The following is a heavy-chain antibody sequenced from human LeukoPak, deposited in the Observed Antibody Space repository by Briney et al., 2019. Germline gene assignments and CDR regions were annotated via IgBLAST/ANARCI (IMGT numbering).Heavy chain of an antibody. D-gene: IGHD5-18*01. Sequence: GGSLRLSCAASGFTFSDSAVHWARQASGKGLEWVGRIRSKANSYATAYAASVKGRFTISRDDSKNTAYLQMNSLRAEDTAVYYCARTVDTAMVTIDYWGQGTLVTVSS. CDR3: ARTVDTAMVTIDY. CDR1: GFTFSDSA. CDR2: IRSKANSYAT. J-gene: IGHJ4*02. V-gene: IGHV3-73*01.